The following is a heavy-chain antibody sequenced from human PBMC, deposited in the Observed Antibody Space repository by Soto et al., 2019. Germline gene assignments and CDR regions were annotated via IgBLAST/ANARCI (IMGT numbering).Heavy chain of an antibody. D-gene: IGHD3-22*01. J-gene: IGHJ4*02. Sequence: SVKVSCKASGGTFSSYAISWVRQAPGQGLEWMGGIIPIFGTANYAQKFQGRVTITADESTSTAYMELSSLRSEDTAVYYCARAGAYYYDSSGYYPPFNYCGQGTLATVSS. V-gene: IGHV1-69*13. CDR2: IIPIFGTA. CDR1: GGTFSSYA. CDR3: ARAGAYYYDSSGYYPPFNY.